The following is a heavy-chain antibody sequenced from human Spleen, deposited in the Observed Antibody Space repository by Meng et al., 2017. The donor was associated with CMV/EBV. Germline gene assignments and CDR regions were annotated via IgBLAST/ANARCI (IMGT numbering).Heavy chain of an antibody. CDR1: GFTFSSYT. CDR2: ISSGSSYA. J-gene: IGHJ6*01. V-gene: IGHV3-21*06. CDR3: ARVLEDVVVGVPNYYYGMDV. D-gene: IGHD2-21*01. Sequence: GESLKISCVGSGFTFSSYTMMWVRQSPGKGLEWVSSISSGSSYAFYIDSLKGRFTISRDNVKNSVYLQMNSLRAEDTAMYYCARVLEDVVVGVPNYYYGMDVWGQGTTVTVSS.